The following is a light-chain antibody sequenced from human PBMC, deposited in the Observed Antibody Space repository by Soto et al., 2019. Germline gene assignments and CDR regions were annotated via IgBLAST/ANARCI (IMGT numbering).Light chain of an antibody. Sequence: EIVMTQSPATLSVSPGERATFSSSASQSVSSNLAWYQQKPGQAPRLLIYGASTRATGIPARFSGSGSGIEFTLTISSLQSEDFAVYYCQQYNNWPYTFGQGTKLEIK. J-gene: IGKJ2*01. CDR3: QQYNNWPYT. CDR1: QSVSSN. CDR2: GAS. V-gene: IGKV3-15*01.